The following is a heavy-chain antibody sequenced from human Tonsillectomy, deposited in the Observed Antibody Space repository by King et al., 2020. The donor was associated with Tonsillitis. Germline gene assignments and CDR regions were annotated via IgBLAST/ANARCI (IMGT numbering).Heavy chain of an antibody. CDR3: SRSRYDRYCTVGYCYTPLAFDY. V-gene: IGHV3-30-3*01. CDR1: GFTFSTYA. J-gene: IGHJ4*02. Sequence: VQLVESGGGVVQPGRSLRLSCAASGFTFSTYAMQWVRQAPGKGLEWVAVISYDGNNEYYADSVKGRFTISRDHSKNTLYLQMNGLRTEDTAVYYCSRSRYDRYCTVGYCYTPLAFDYWGQGTLVTVSS. D-gene: IGHD2-8*02. CDR2: ISYDGNNE.